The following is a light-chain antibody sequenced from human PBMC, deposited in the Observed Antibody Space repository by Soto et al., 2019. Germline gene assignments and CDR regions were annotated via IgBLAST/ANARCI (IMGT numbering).Light chain of an antibody. CDR2: GAS. CDR3: QHYGNSLMYT. CDR1: QSVSSSY. V-gene: IGKV3-20*01. Sequence: EIVLTQSPGTLSLSPGERATLSCRASQSVSSSYLAWYQQKPGQAPRLLIYGASSRATGIPDRFSGSGSGTDFTLTISRLEPEDFAVYYCQHYGNSLMYTFVQGTKLEIK. J-gene: IGKJ2*01.